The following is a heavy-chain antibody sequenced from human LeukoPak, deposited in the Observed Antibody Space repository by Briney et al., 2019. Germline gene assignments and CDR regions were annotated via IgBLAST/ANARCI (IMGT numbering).Heavy chain of an antibody. CDR3: ARVNVCPRCHFDY. D-gene: IGHD3-16*01. CDR2: ISPGGSSA. Sequence: GGSLRLSCAASGFTFSSYWMHWVRQAPGKGLVWVSRISPGGSSAIYADSVKGRFTISRDNAKNTLYLQMNSLRAEDTAVYYCARVNVCPRCHFDYWGQGTLVTVSS. V-gene: IGHV3-74*01. CDR1: GFTFSSYW. J-gene: IGHJ4*02.